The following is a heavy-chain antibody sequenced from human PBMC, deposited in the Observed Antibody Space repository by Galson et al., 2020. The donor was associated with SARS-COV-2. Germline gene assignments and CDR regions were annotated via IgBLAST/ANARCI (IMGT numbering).Heavy chain of an antibody. Sequence: GESLKISCSASGFIFGDYAMHWVRQAPGKGLEYVSAISSNGGTSFYADSVNGRFTMSRDNSKNMFYLQMTALRLEDTGFYYCLSYSSTRQNHWGQGTLVTVSS. CDR3: LSYSSTRQNH. D-gene: IGHD2-2*01. CDR1: GFIFGDYA. V-gene: IGHV3-64D*06. CDR2: ISSNGGTS. J-gene: IGHJ5*02.